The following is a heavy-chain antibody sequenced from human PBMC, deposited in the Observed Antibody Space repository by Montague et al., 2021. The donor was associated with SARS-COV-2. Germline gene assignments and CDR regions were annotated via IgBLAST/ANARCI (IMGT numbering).Heavy chain of an antibody. V-gene: IGHV3-7*01. J-gene: IGHJ1*01. Sequence: SLRLSCAASGFTFSSYWMNWVRQAPGKGLEWVASMNQDGSEKFYVDSVKGRFTISRDNDRTTLYLQMSDLRPEDMGVYYCATHRTKYWVPAYCGGDCLSYFRHWGQGALVIVSS. D-gene: IGHD2-21*02. CDR1: GFTFSSYW. CDR3: ATHRTKYWVPAYCGGDCLSYFRH. CDR2: MNQDGSEK.